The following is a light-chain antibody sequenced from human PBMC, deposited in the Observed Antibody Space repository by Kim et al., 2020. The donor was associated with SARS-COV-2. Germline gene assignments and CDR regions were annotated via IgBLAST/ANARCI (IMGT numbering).Light chain of an antibody. CDR2: DVT. V-gene: IGLV2-11*01. Sequence: PGESVTISCTGTSGDVGGYNFVSWYQQRPGKVPKLMIYDVTERPSGVPDRFSGSKSGNTASLTISGLQAEDEADYYCGSYTGKYVVIGGGTQLTVL. J-gene: IGLJ2*01. CDR1: SGDVGGYNF. CDR3: GSYTGKYVV.